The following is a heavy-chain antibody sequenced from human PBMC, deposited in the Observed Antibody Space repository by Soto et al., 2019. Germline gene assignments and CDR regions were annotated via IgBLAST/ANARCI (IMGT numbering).Heavy chain of an antibody. CDR2: IYYRGST. J-gene: IGHJ5*02. CDR1: GGSISSGGYY. CDR3: ARVGGITWFDP. V-gene: IGHV4-31*03. D-gene: IGHD3-16*01. Sequence: QVQLQESGPGLVKPSQTLSLTCTVSGGSISSGGYYWSWIRQHPGKGLEWIGYIYYRGSTYYNPSLKRRVTIAVDTSKNQFSLKLSSVTAADTAVYYCARVGGITWFDPWGQGTLVTVSS.